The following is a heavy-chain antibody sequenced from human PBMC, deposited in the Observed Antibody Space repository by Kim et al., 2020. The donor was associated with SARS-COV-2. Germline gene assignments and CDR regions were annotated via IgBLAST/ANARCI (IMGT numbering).Heavy chain of an antibody. Sequence: GGSLRLSCAASGFTFSSYGMHWVRQAPGKGLEWVAVIWYDGSNKYYADSVKGRFTISRDNSKNTLYLQMNSLRAEDTAVYYCARSPYDFWSGYGGDMDVWGQGTTVTVSS. V-gene: IGHV3-33*01. CDR3: ARSPYDFWSGYGGDMDV. D-gene: IGHD3-3*01. J-gene: IGHJ6*02. CDR2: IWYDGSNK. CDR1: GFTFSSYG.